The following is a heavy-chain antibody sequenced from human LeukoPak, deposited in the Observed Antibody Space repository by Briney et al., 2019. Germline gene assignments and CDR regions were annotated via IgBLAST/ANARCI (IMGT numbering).Heavy chain of an antibody. V-gene: IGHV1-46*01. D-gene: IGHD3-9*01. CDR1: VYTFTSYY. CDR2: INPSGGST. J-gene: IGHJ5*02. CDR3: ARDGHVLRYFDWFSPTAWFDP. Sequence: GASVKVSCKASVYTFTSYYMHWVRQAPGQGLEWMGIINPSGGSTSYAQKFQGRVTMTRDTSTSTVYMELSSLRSEDTGVYYCARDGHVLRYFDWFSPTAWFDPWGQGTLVTVSS.